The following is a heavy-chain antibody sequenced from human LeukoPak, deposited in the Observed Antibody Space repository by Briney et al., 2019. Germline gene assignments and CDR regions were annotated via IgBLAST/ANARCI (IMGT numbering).Heavy chain of an antibody. D-gene: IGHD1-20*01. CDR3: ARDRAPLNWNYLDY. V-gene: IGHV1-69*01. CDR1: GGTVSSYA. CDR2: IIPIFGTA. J-gene: IGHJ4*02. Sequence: ASVKVSCKASGGTVSSYAISWVRQAPGQGLEWMGGIIPIFGTANYAQKFQGRVTITADESTSTAYMELSSLRSEDTAVYYCARDRAPLNWNYLDYWGQGTLVTVSS.